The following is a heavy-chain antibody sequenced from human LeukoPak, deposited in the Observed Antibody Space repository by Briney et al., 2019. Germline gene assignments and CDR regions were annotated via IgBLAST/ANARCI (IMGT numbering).Heavy chain of an antibody. Sequence: ASVKVSCKASGYTFTSYYMHWVRQAPGQGLEWMGIINPSGGSTSYAQKFQGRVTMTRDTSTSTVYMELSSLRSEDTAVYYCATGFGSSNYYDSSGYYSLGYWGQGTLVTVSS. D-gene: IGHD3-22*01. V-gene: IGHV1-46*01. CDR2: INPSGGST. CDR1: GYTFTSYY. CDR3: ATGFGSSNYYDSSGYYSLGY. J-gene: IGHJ4*02.